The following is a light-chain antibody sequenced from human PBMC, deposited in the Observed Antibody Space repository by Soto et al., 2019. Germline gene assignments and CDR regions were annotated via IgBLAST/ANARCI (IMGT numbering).Light chain of an antibody. CDR1: QDISNW. J-gene: IGKJ4*01. Sequence: DIQMTQSPSSVSASVGDRVTITCRASQDISNWLAWYQQKAGKAPKLLIYAASSLQSEVPSRFSGSGSGTEFSLTISSLQPEDFATYYCQQANNFPLSFGGGTKVEIK. V-gene: IGKV1D-12*01. CDR3: QQANNFPLS. CDR2: AAS.